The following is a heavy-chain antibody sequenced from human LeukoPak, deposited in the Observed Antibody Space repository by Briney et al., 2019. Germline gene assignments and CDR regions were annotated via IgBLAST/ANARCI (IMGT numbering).Heavy chain of an antibody. D-gene: IGHD5-18*01. J-gene: IGHJ6*03. V-gene: IGHV1-2*02. CDR3: ATRGYSYGRYYYYMDV. Sequence: ASVKVSCKASGYTFTGYYMHWVRQAPGQGLEWMGWINPNSGGTNYAQKFQGRVTMTRDTSISTAYMELSRLRSDDTAVYYCATRGYSYGRYYYYMDVWGKGTTVTVSS. CDR1: GYTFTGYY. CDR2: INPNSGGT.